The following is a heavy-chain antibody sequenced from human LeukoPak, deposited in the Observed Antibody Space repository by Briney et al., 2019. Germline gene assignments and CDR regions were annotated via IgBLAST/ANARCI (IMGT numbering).Heavy chain of an antibody. CDR2: ISGSGGST. CDR3: AKDRNVVVVAALYFDY. D-gene: IGHD2-15*01. V-gene: IGHV3-23*01. J-gene: IGHJ4*02. Sequence: GGSLRLSCAASGFTFSSYAMSWVRQAPGKGLEWVSVISGSGGSTYHADSVKGRFTISRDNSKSTLYLQMNSLRAEDTAVYYCAKDRNVVVVAALYFDYWGQGTLVTVSS. CDR1: GFTFSSYA.